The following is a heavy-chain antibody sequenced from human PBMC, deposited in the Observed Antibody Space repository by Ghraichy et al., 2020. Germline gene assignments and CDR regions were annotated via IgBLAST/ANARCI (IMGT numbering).Heavy chain of an antibody. V-gene: IGHV1-2*06. D-gene: IGHD6-6*01. CDR3: ARVAEGWYSSSPNAYYYYGMDV. J-gene: IGHJ6*02. CDR2: INPNSGGT. CDR1: GYTFTGYY. Sequence: ASVKVSCKASGYTFTGYYMHWVRQAPGQGLEWMGRINPNSGGTNYAQKFQGRVTMTRDTSISTAYMELSRLRSDDTAVYYCARVAEGWYSSSPNAYYYYGMDVWGQGTTVTVSS.